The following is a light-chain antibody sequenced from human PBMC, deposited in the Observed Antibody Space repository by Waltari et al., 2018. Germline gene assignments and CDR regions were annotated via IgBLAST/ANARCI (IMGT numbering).Light chain of an antibody. CDR2: GAS. J-gene: IGKJ2*01. CDR3: QQYGGT. V-gene: IGKV3-20*01. CDR1: QSVSSSY. Sequence: EIVLTQSPGTLSLSPGERATLSCRASQSVSSSYLAWYQQKPGQAPRLLIYGASSRATGIPDRFSGSGSVTDFTLTISRLEPEDFAVYYCQQYGGTFGQGTKLEIK.